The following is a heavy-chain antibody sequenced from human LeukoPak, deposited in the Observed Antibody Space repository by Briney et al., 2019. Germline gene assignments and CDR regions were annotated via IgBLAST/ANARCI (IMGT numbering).Heavy chain of an antibody. CDR1: GFTFSDSY. J-gene: IGHJ4*02. Sequence: PGGSLRLSCAASGFTFSDSYMSWIRQTPGKGLDWLSYISSSSSDTNYADSVKGRFTISRDNAKNSLYLQMNSLRAEDTAVYYCARGSRTIELGDDYWGQGTLVTVSS. D-gene: IGHD5-24*01. V-gene: IGHV3-11*06. CDR3: ARGSRTIELGDDY. CDR2: ISSSSSDT.